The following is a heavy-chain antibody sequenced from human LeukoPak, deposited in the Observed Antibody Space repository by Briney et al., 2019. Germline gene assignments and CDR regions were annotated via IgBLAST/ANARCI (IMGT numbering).Heavy chain of an antibody. Sequence: SETLSLTCAVYGGSFSGYCWSWIRQPPGKGLEWIGEINHSGSTNYNPSLKSRVTISVDTSKNQFSLKLSSVTAADTAVYYCARGGYSYGYVYFQHRGQGTLVTVSS. D-gene: IGHD5-18*01. V-gene: IGHV4-34*01. J-gene: IGHJ1*01. CDR1: GGSFSGYC. CDR2: INHSGST. CDR3: ARGGYSYGYVYFQH.